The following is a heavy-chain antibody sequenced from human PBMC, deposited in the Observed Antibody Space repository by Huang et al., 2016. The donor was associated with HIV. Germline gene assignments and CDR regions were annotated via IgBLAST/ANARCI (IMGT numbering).Heavy chain of an antibody. CDR1: GDSISRGGYL. Sequence: QVQLQESGPGPVKPSQTLSLTCTVSGDSISRGGYLWSWIRQSPGKGMEGIGSIYYTWTTSYNPALRSRVSMSVDTSKNQFSLRLTSVTAEDTAVYYCARDRITQCNGGRCYSDWSDPWGQGTLVIVSS. CDR3: ARDRITQCNGGRCYSDWSDP. D-gene: IGHD2-15*01. J-gene: IGHJ5*02. V-gene: IGHV4-30-4*08. CDR2: IYYTWTT.